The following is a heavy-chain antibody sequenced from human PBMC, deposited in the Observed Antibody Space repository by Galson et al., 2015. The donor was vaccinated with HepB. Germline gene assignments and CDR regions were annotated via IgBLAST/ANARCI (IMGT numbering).Heavy chain of an antibody. CDR2: ISAYNGNT. CDR3: ASRRGTDPLGFDY. CDR1: GYTFTSYG. V-gene: IGHV1-18*04. Sequence: SVKVSCKASGYTFTSYGISWVRQAPGQGLEWMGWISAYNGNTNYAQKLQGRVTMTTDTSTSTAYMKLSSLRSEDTAVYYCASRRGTDPLGFDYWGQGTLVTVSS. J-gene: IGHJ4*02. D-gene: IGHD3-16*01.